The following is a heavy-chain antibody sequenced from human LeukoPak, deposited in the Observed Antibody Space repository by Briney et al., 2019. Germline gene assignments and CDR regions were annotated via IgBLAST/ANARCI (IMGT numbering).Heavy chain of an antibody. V-gene: IGHV3-74*01. CDR1: GFTFSHHW. CDR2: ISSDESST. D-gene: IGHD1-1*01. Sequence: GGSLRLSCAASGFTFSHHWMHWVRQAPGKGLVWVSHISSDESSTTYADSVKGRFTISRDNRKNTLYLQMNSLRVEDTAMYYCTRNLDGRNWFDPWGQGTLVIVSS. J-gene: IGHJ5*02. CDR3: TRNLDGRNWFDP.